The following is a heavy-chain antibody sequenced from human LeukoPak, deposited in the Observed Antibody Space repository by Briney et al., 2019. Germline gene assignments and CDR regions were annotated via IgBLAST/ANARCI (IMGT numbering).Heavy chain of an antibody. Sequence: ASVKVSCKASGGTFSSYAISWVRQAPGQRLEWMGGIIPIFGTANYAQKFQGRVTVTADESTSTAYMELSSLRSEDTAVYYCASSIYDILTGYYPHYYYYYGMDVWGKGTTVTVSS. D-gene: IGHD3-9*01. CDR1: GGTFSSYA. J-gene: IGHJ6*04. CDR3: ASSIYDILTGYYPHYYYYYGMDV. CDR2: IIPIFGTA. V-gene: IGHV1-69*13.